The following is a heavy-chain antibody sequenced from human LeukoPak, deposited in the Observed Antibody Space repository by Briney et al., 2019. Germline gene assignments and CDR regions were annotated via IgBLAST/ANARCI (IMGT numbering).Heavy chain of an antibody. D-gene: IGHD3-10*01. J-gene: IGHJ3*02. CDR2: FYRAGDT. CDR3: AREMSGSNDALDI. V-gene: IGHV3-13*01. Sequence: GGSLRLSCAASGFTLSTYDMHWVRQPTGESLEWVSIFYRAGDTYYPNSVKGRFTISRDDAKNSLYLQMNSLRAEDTAVYYCAREMSGSNDALDIWGQGMMVTVSS. CDR1: GFTLSTYD.